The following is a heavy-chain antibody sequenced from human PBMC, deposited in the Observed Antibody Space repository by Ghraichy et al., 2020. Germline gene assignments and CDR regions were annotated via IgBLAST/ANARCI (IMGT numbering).Heavy chain of an antibody. J-gene: IGHJ5*02. V-gene: IGHV4-61*02. CDR3: ARSDPTEDWFDP. CDR2: IYTSGST. Sequence: SETLSLTCTVSGGSISSGSYYWSWIRQPAGKGLEWIGRIYTSGSTNYNPSLKSRVTISVDTSKNQFSLKLSSVTAADTAVYYCARSDPTEDWFDPWGQGTLVTVSS. CDR1: GGSISSGSYY.